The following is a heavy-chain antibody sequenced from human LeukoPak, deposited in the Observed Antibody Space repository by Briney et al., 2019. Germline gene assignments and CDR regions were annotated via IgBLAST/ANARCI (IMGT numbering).Heavy chain of an antibody. J-gene: IGHJ4*02. CDR2: ISYDGSNK. D-gene: IGHD5-12*01. Sequence: GGSLRLSCAASGFTFSSYAMRWVRQAPGKGLEWVAVISYDGSNKNYADSVKGRFTISRDNSKNTLYLQMNSLRAEDTAVYYCAKAKSGYVPYYFDYWGQGTLVTVSS. CDR1: GFTFSSYA. V-gene: IGHV3-30*04. CDR3: AKAKSGYVPYYFDY.